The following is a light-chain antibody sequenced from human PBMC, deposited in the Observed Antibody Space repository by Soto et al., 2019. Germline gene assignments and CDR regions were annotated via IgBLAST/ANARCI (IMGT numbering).Light chain of an antibody. Sequence: VLTQPPSVSGAPGQRVTISCTGSSSNIGAGYDVHWYQQKPGQAPRLLIYGASTRATGIPARFSGSGSGTDFTLTISSLEPEDFAVYYCQQRSNSWTFGQGTKVDIK. CDR3: QQRSNSWT. CDR1: SSNIGAG. V-gene: IGKV3-11*01. J-gene: IGKJ1*01. CDR2: GAS.